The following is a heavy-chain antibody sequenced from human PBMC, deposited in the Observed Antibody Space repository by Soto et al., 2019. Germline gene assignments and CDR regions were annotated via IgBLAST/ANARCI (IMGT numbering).Heavy chain of an antibody. CDR1: GGSISSGDYY. CDR3: ARDSRVLLWFGDPKGSYYYGMDA. D-gene: IGHD3-10*01. Sequence: SETLSLTCTVSGGSISSGDYYWSWIRQPPGKGLEWIGYIYYSGSTYYNPSLKSRVTISVDTSKNQFSLKLSSVTAADTAVYYCARDSRVLLWFGDPKGSYYYGMDAWGQGTTVTVSS. CDR2: IYYSGST. J-gene: IGHJ6*02. V-gene: IGHV4-30-4*01.